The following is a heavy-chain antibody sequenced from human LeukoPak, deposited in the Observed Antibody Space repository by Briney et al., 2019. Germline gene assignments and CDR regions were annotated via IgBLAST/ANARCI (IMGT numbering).Heavy chain of an antibody. Sequence: PSETLSLTCDVSGYSIRSGSYWGWIRQPPGKGLEWIGCMFHSGDTYHNPSLKSRVTVSADTSKNQFSLKLTSVTAADTAVYYCAKVGAYGDYARHDYWGQGTLVTVFS. CDR3: AKVGAYGDYARHDY. CDR1: GYSIRSGSY. CDR2: MFHSGDT. V-gene: IGHV4-38-2*01. J-gene: IGHJ4*02. D-gene: IGHD4-17*01.